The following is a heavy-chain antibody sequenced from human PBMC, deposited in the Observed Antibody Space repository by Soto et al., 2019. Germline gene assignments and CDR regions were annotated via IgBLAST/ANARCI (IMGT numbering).Heavy chain of an antibody. CDR2: IIPMFNTT. Sequence: QVQLVQSGAEVKKTGSSVKVSCTGSGGTFITFAISWVRQAPGQGLEWMGGIIPMFNTTHYAQNFQGRVTITADESTRTVYMELSSMRAEDMAVYYCASFSPPRGYFAFWGQGSLVTVSS. CDR1: GGTFITFA. D-gene: IGHD3-22*01. CDR3: ASFSPPRGYFAF. J-gene: IGHJ4*02. V-gene: IGHV1-69*01.